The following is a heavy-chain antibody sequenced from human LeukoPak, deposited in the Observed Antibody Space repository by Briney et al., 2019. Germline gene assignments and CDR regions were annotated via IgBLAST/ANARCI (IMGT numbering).Heavy chain of an antibody. J-gene: IGHJ4*02. CDR3: TTDDPLNTIFGVVFDY. V-gene: IGHV3-15*01. Sequence: GGSLRLSCAASGFTFNKAWMNWVRQAPGKGLEWVGRIKSKSDGGTTDYAARGKGRFTISIDDSKHTLYLQMNSLKTEDTAVYYCTTDDPLNTIFGVVFDYWGQGTLVTVSS. CDR1: GFTFNKAW. D-gene: IGHD3-3*01. CDR2: IKSKSDGGTT.